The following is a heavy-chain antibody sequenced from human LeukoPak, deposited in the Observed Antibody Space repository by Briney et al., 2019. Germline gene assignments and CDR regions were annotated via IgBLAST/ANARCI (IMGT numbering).Heavy chain of an antibody. CDR2: INHSGST. J-gene: IGHJ5*02. V-gene: IGHV4-34*01. CDR1: GGSFSGYY. Sequence: SETLSLTCAVYGGSFSGYYWSWIRRPPGKGLEWIGEINHSGSTNYNPSLKSRVTISVDTSKNQFSLKLSSVTAADTAVYYCARRSPLRFLESKGFDPWGQGTLVTVSS. D-gene: IGHD3-3*01. CDR3: ARRSPLRFLESKGFDP.